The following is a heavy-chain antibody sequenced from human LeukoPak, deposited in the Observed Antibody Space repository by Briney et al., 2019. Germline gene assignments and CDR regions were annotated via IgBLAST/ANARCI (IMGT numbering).Heavy chain of an antibody. Sequence: GGSLRLSCAASGFTFSSYAMSWVRQAPGKGLEWVSAISGSGGRTYYADSVKGRFTISRDNSTNTLYLQMNSLRAEDTAVYYCAKIIVGSGYPYYGMDVWGQGTTVTVSS. J-gene: IGHJ6*02. CDR3: AKIIVGSGYPYYGMDV. CDR2: ISGSGGRT. V-gene: IGHV3-23*01. CDR1: GFTFSSYA. D-gene: IGHD5-12*01.